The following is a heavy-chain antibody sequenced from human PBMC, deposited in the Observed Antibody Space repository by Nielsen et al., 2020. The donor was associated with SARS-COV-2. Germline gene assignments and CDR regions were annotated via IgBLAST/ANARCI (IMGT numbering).Heavy chain of an antibody. D-gene: IGHD3-16*01. Sequence: GGSLSLSCAASGFTFSSYWMTWVRQAPGKGLEWVANIKQDGSEKYFVDSVKGRFTISRDNAKNSLYLQMNSLRAEDTAVYYCARIQWGGFDYWGQGTLVTVSS. J-gene: IGHJ4*02. CDR1: GFTFSSYW. CDR2: IKQDGSEK. CDR3: ARIQWGGFDY. V-gene: IGHV3-7*03.